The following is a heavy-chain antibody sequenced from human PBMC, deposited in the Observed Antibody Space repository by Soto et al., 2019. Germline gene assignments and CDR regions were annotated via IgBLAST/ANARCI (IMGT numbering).Heavy chain of an antibody. CDR1: GFTFSSYS. CDR2: ISSSSSYI. CDR3: ARDGRVYGSGSYSYYYGMDV. J-gene: IGHJ6*02. D-gene: IGHD3-10*01. Sequence: EVQLVESGGGLVKPGGSLRLSCAASGFTFSSYSMNWVRQAPGKGLEWVSSISSSSSYIYYADSVKGRFTISRDNAKNSLYLQMNGLRAEDTAVYYCARDGRVYGSGSYSYYYGMDVWGQGTTVTVSS. V-gene: IGHV3-21*01.